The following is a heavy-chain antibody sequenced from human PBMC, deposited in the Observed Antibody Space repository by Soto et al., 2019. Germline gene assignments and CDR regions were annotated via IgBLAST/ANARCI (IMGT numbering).Heavy chain of an antibody. CDR3: ARHRAVAGMPDYYYDMDV. J-gene: IGHJ6*02. D-gene: IGHD6-19*01. V-gene: IGHV5-51*01. CDR2: IYPTNSDS. CDR1: GYSFTSYW. Sequence: PGESLKISCKGSGYSFTSYWIAWVRQMPGKGLEWMGIIYPTNSDSKYSPSFQGQVTISADKSSSTAYLQWSSLKASDTAMYYCARHRAVAGMPDYYYDMDVWGQGTTVTVSS.